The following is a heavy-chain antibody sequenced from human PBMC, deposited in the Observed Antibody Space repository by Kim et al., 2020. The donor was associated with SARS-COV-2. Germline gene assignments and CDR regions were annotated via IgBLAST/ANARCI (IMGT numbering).Heavy chain of an antibody. V-gene: IGHV4-59*02. J-gene: IGHJ6*02. CDR3: ARDRGDYYRSGSTVGGLYGIDV. D-gene: IGHD3-10*01. CDR2: IYYSGTT. CDR1: GASVGGYY. Sequence: SETLSLTCTVSGASVGGYYWTWIRQPPGKGLEWIGYIYYSGTTNYNPSLKSRAVISIDTSKNQFSLKLGSMTAADTAVYYCARDRGDYYRSGSTVGGLYGIDVWGQGTTVTVSS.